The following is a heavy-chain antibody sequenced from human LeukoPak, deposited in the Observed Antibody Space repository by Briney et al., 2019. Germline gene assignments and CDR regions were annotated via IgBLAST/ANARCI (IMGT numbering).Heavy chain of an antibody. Sequence: SETQSLTCTVSGGSISSYYWSWIRRPPGKGGEGIGYIYYSGSTNYIPSLKSRVTISVDTSKNQFSLKLSSVTAADTAVYYCARATGYGSGSYNDYWGQGTLVTVSS. CDR3: ARATGYGSGSYNDY. J-gene: IGHJ4*02. CDR1: GGSISSYY. D-gene: IGHD3-10*01. CDR2: IYYSGST. V-gene: IGHV4-59*01.